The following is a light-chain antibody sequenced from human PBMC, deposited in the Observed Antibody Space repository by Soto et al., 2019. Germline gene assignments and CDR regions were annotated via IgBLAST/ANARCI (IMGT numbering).Light chain of an antibody. CDR3: QHYNNWLGT. J-gene: IGKJ4*01. CDR2: DAS. V-gene: IGKV3-11*01. CDR1: QSVSSY. Sequence: EIVLTQSPANLSLSPGDRATLSCSASQSVSSYLAWYQQKPGQAPRLLIYDASNRATGIPARFSGSGSGTEFTLTISSLQSEDFAVYYCQHYNNWLGTFGGGTKVDIK.